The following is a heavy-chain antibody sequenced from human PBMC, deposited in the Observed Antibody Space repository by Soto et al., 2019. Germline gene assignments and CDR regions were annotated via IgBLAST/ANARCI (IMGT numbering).Heavy chain of an antibody. CDR3: ARGTLVRGVIKRAYYYYGMDV. J-gene: IGHJ6*02. CDR2: INHSGST. CDR1: GGSFSGYY. D-gene: IGHD3-10*01. Sequence: ETLSLTCAVYGGSFSGYYWSWIRQPPGKGLEWIGEINHSGSTNYNPSLKSRVTISVDTSKNQFSLKLSSVTAADTAVYYCARGTLVRGVIKRAYYYYGMDVWGQGTKVS. V-gene: IGHV4-34*01.